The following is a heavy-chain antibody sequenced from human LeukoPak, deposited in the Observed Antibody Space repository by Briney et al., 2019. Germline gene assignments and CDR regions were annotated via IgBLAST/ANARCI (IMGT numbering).Heavy chain of an antibody. J-gene: IGHJ4*02. Sequence: GGSLRLSCAASGFTFSSYAMHWVRQAPGKGLEWVSSISTSSSYINYADAVKGRFTISRDNAKNSLYLQMNSLRAEDTAVYYCARDDYGDYGFDYWGQGTLVTVSS. CDR2: ISTSSSYI. D-gene: IGHD4-17*01. CDR1: GFTFSSYA. CDR3: ARDDYGDYGFDY. V-gene: IGHV3-21*04.